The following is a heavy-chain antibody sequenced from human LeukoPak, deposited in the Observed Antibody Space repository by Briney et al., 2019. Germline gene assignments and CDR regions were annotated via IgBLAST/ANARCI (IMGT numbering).Heavy chain of an antibody. Sequence: GGSLRLSCAASGFTFSSYGMSWVRQAPGKGLEWVSSISASAAMTYYADSVKGRFTVSRDNSNNRLYLQMSGLAAADTAVYYCAKDRSIGTYYTFDHWGQGTLVTVSS. CDR2: ISASAAMT. CDR3: AKDRSIGTYYTFDH. J-gene: IGHJ4*02. D-gene: IGHD1-26*01. V-gene: IGHV3-23*01. CDR1: GFTFSSYG.